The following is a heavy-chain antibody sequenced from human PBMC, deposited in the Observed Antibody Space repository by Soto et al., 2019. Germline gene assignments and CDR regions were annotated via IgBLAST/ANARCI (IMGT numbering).Heavy chain of an antibody. D-gene: IGHD6-13*01. CDR3: ARHPSASGDAFDI. Sequence: PSETLSLTCAVSGGSISSGGYYWGWIRQPPGKGLEWIGSIYYSGSTNYNPSLKSRVTISVDASNNQVSLKLASVTAADTAVYCCARHPSASGDAFDIWGQGTMVTVSS. CDR2: IYYSGST. J-gene: IGHJ3*02. CDR1: GGSISSGGYY. V-gene: IGHV4-39*01.